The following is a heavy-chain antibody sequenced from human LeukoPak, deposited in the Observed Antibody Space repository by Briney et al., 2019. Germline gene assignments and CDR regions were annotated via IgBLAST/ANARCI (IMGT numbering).Heavy chain of an antibody. D-gene: IGHD6-19*01. CDR1: GGTFSSYA. CDR2: ISAYNGNT. CDR3: ARDQQWLDPARHGFDY. J-gene: IGHJ4*02. V-gene: IGHV1-18*01. Sequence: ASVKVSCKASGGTFSSYAISWVRQVPGQGLEWMGWISAYNGNTNYAQKFQGRVTMTTDTSTSAAYMELRSLRSDDTAVYYCARDQQWLDPARHGFDYWGQGTLVTVSS.